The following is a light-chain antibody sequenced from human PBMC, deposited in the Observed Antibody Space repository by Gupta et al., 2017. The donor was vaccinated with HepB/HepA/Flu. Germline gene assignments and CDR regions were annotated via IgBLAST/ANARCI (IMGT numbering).Light chain of an antibody. V-gene: IGKV3-15*01. CDR2: GAS. Sequence: EIVMTQSPLTLSVSPGERATLSCRASQSVNSNLAWYQQKPGQAPRLLIYGASTRATGIPARFSGSGSGTDFTLTISSLQAEDVAVYYCQQYNNWPRTFGQGTKVEIK. CDR3: QQYNNWPRT. J-gene: IGKJ1*01. CDR1: QSVNSN.